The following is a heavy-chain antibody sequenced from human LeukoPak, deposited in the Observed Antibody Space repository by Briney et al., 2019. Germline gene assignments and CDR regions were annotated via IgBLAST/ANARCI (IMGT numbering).Heavy chain of an antibody. J-gene: IGHJ4*02. CDR3: ARQNTPHGNFDY. V-gene: IGHV3-13*01. D-gene: IGHD5-24*01. CDR1: GFTLSNYA. CDR2: LGTAGDT. Sequence: GGSLRLSCAASGFTLSNYAIHWVRQPAGEGLEWVSALGTAGDTFYPGSVKGRFTISRDNAKKSLFLQMNSLRAEDTAVYYCARQNTPHGNFDYWGQGTLVTVSS.